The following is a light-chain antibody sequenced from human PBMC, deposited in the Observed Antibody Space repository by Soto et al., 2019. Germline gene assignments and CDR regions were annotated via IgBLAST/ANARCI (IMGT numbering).Light chain of an antibody. CDR3: AAWDDSLNGPL. V-gene: IGLV1-44*01. CDR2: SNN. J-gene: IGLJ3*02. CDR1: SSNIGSNA. Sequence: QSVLTQLPSASGTPGQRVTISCSGSSSNIGSNAVNWYQQLPGTAPTLLIYSNNQRPSGVPDRFSGSKSGTSASLAVNGLQSEDEADYYCAAWDDSLNGPLFGGGTKVTVL.